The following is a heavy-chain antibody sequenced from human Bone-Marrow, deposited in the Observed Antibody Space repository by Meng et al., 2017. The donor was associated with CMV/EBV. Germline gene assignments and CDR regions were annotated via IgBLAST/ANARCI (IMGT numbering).Heavy chain of an antibody. V-gene: IGHV4-59*01. CDR3: ARSGFRYREGLGLYYFDY. CDR2: IYYSGST. J-gene: IGHJ4*02. Sequence: SETLSLTCTVSGGPISSYYWSWIRQPPGKGLEWIGYIYYSGSTNYNPSLKSRVTISVDTSKNQFSLKLSSVTAADTAVYYCARSGFRYREGLGLYYFDYWGQGTLVTVSS. D-gene: IGHD2-15*01. CDR1: GGPISSYY.